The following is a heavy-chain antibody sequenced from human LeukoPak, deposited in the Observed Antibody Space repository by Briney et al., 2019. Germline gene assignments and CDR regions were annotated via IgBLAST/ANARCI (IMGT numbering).Heavy chain of an antibody. D-gene: IGHD6-19*01. CDR3: ARGAYSSGSYYFDH. J-gene: IGHJ4*02. CDR2: MNPNSGNT. Sequence: ASVKVSCKASGYTFTNYDIHWVRQATGQGLEWMGWMNPNSGNTGYAQKFQGRVTITADESTSTAYMQLSSLRSEDTAVYYCARGAYSSGSYYFDHWGQGTLVTVSS. CDR1: GYTFTNYD. V-gene: IGHV1-8*03.